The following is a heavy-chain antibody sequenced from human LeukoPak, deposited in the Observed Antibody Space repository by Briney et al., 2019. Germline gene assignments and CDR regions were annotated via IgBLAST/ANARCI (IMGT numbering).Heavy chain of an antibody. CDR1: GGSISSGDYY. CDR3: AREGTVTTKTPYAIDI. J-gene: IGHJ3*02. V-gene: IGHV4-30-4*01. CDR2: IYYSGST. D-gene: IGHD4-17*01. Sequence: SQTLSLTCTVSGGSISSGDYYWSWIRQPPGKGLEWIGYIYYSGSTYYNPSLKSRVTISVDTSKNQFSLKLSSVTAADTAVYYCAREGTVTTKTPYAIDIWGQGTMVTVSS.